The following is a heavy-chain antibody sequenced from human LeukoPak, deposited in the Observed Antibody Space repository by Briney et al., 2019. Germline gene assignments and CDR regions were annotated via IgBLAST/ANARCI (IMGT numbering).Heavy chain of an antibody. CDR2: IKSKTDGGTT. J-gene: IGHJ6*02. Sequence: GGPLRLSCAASGFTFSNAWMSWVRQAPGKGLEWVGRIKSKTDGGTTDYAAPVKGRFTISRDDSKNTLYLQMNSLKTEDTAVYYCTTVVVVVVAATPGVMDVWGQGTTVTVSS. CDR3: TTVVVVVVAATPGVMDV. CDR1: GFTFSNAW. D-gene: IGHD2-15*01. V-gene: IGHV3-15*01.